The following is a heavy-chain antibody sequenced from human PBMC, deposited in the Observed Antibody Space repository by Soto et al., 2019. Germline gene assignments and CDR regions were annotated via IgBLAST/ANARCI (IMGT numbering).Heavy chain of an antibody. Sequence: GGSLRLSCAASGFTFRSFTMNWIRQAPGKGLEWVSTISSNSAYIYYTDALRGRFTISRDNAKNSLHLQMNSLRAEDTAVYYCTRDASRDSSARGWFDPWGPGTLVTVSS. CDR2: ISSNSAYI. J-gene: IGHJ5*02. D-gene: IGHD6-13*01. V-gene: IGHV3-21*01. CDR1: GFTFRSFT. CDR3: TRDASRDSSARGWFDP.